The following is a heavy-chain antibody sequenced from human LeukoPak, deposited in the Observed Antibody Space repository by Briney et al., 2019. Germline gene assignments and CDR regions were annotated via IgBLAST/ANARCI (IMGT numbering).Heavy chain of an antibody. Sequence: SETLSLTCAVYGGSFSGYYWSWIRQPPGKGLEWIGEINHSGSTNYNPSLKSRVTISVDTSKSQFSLKLSSVTAADTAVYYCAITMVRGVIRIWGQGTLVTVSS. D-gene: IGHD3-10*01. CDR2: INHSGST. V-gene: IGHV4-34*01. CDR1: GGSFSGYY. J-gene: IGHJ4*02. CDR3: AITMVRGVIRI.